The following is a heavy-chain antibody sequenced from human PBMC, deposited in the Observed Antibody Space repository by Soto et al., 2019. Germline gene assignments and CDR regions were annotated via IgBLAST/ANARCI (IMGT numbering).Heavy chain of an antibody. D-gene: IGHD2-21*01. Sequence: PVGSLRLSCAVSGFTFRSYSMHWVRQSPGKGLEWISYISSGGDTKYYADSVTGRFTISRDNAKNSLFLQMSSLRAEDTAVYYCARAFMWIDDWGQGTLVTVSS. J-gene: IGHJ4*02. V-gene: IGHV3-48*01. CDR2: ISSGGDTK. CDR1: GFTFRSYS. CDR3: ARAFMWIDD.